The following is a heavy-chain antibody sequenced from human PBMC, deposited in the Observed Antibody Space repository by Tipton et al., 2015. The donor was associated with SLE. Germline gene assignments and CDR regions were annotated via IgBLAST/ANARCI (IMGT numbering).Heavy chain of an antibody. CDR1: GFTFSSHA. D-gene: IGHD1-1*01. Sequence: SLRLSCAASGFTFSSHAMHWVRQAPGKGLEWVAVISYDGREKNYADSVKGRFTISRDNSKNTLYLQMNSLRVEDTAVYYCAREGDLEPTAFDIWGQGTMVTVSS. CDR3: AREGDLEPTAFDI. CDR2: ISYDGREK. V-gene: IGHV3-30-3*01. J-gene: IGHJ3*02.